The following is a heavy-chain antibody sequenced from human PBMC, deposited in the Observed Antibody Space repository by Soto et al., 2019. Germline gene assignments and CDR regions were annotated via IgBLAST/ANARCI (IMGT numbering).Heavy chain of an antibody. J-gene: IGHJ3*01. Sequence: GGSLRLSCAASGFTFSSYAMSLVRQAPGKGLEWVSAISGIGGSTFYADSVKGRFTISRDNSKNTLYLQMDSLRLEDTAVYYCAKDAVSRNGVFVPFDLWGQGTVVTVSS. CDR3: AKDAVSRNGVFVPFDL. CDR2: ISGIGGST. D-gene: IGHD6-6*01. CDR1: GFTFSSYA. V-gene: IGHV3-23*01.